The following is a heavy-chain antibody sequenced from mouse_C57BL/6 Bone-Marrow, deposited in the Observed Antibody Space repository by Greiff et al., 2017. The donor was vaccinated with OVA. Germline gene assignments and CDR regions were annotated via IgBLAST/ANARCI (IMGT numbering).Heavy chain of an antibody. V-gene: IGHV1-18*01. CDR1: GYTFTDYN. CDR3: ARDYDGYYFDY. CDR2: INPNNGGT. Sequence: VQLQQSGPELVKPGASVKIPCKASGYTFTDYNMDWVKQSHGKSLEWIGDINPNNGGTIYNQKFKGKATFTADTSSNTAYMQLSSLTTEDSAIYYCARDYDGYYFDYWGQGTTLTVSS. D-gene: IGHD2-4*01. J-gene: IGHJ2*01.